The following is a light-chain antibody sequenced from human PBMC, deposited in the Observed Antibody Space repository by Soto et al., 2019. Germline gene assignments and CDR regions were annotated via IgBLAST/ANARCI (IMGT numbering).Light chain of an antibody. CDR1: QDISRW. CDR2: GAS. CDR3: QQATRFPVS. Sequence: DIQMTQSPSSVSASVGDRVTITCRASQDISRWLAWYQQKPGKAPKLLIYGASKLQSGAPSRFSGSASGTDFTLTISSLQPEDFATYYCQQATRFPVSFGGGTKIEIK. J-gene: IGKJ4*01. V-gene: IGKV1-12*01.